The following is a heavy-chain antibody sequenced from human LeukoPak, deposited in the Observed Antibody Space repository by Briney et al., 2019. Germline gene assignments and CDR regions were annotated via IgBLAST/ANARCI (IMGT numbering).Heavy chain of an antibody. J-gene: IGHJ6*02. CDR3: ARDWGAARPHYGMDG. CDR1: GGSISSGDYY. Sequence: PSETLSLTCTVSGGSISSGDYYWSWIRQPPGKGLEWIGYIYYSGSTYYNPSLKSRVTISVDTSKNQFSLKLSSVTAADTAVYYCARDWGAARPHYGMDGWGQGTTVTVSS. D-gene: IGHD6-6*01. CDR2: IYYSGST. V-gene: IGHV4-30-4*01.